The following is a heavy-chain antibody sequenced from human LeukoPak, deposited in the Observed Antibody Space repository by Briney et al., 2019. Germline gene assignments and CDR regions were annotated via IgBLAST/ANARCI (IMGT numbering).Heavy chain of an antibody. D-gene: IGHD6-19*01. CDR3: ARPGSGWYRFDY. V-gene: IGHV5-51*01. J-gene: IGHJ4*02. CDR1: GYSLATYW. CDR2: IYPSDSDT. Sequence: GESLKISCKGSGYSLATYWIGWVRQMPGKGLEWMGIIYPSDSDTRYSLSFQGQVTISADKSISTAYLQWSSLKASDTAMYYCARPGSGWYRFDYWGQGTLVTVSS.